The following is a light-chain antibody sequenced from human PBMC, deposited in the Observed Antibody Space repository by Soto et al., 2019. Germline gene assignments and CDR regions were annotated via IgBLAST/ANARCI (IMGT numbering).Light chain of an antibody. CDR2: EVI. Sequence: QSVLTQPPSASGSPGQSVTIACTGTSSDVGSCKYVSWYQHHPGKAPKLIIYEVIKRPSGVPDRFSGSKSGNTASLTVSGLQAEDEADYYCSSYADSNNVEVLFGGGTKLTVL. CDR3: SSYADSNNVEVL. V-gene: IGLV2-8*01. J-gene: IGLJ2*01. CDR1: SSDVGSCKY.